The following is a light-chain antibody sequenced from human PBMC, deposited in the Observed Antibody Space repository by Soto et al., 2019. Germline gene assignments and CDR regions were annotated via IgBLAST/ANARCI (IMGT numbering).Light chain of an antibody. Sequence: EIVMTQSPATLSGSPGERATLSCRASQSVNSHLAWYHQKPGQAPRLLIYGASTRATGIPARFSGCGSGTEFTLTISSLQSEDFAVYYCQQYNNWPRTFGQGTKVEIK. V-gene: IGKV3-15*01. J-gene: IGKJ1*01. CDR2: GAS. CDR3: QQYNNWPRT. CDR1: QSVNSH.